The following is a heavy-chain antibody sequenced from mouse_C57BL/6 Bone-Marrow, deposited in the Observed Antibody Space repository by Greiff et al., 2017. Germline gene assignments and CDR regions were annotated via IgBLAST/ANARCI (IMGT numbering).Heavy chain of an antibody. J-gene: IGHJ4*01. V-gene: IGHV14-4*01. D-gene: IGHD2-2*01. Sequence: VQLQQSGAELVRPGASVKLSCTASGFNIKDDYMHWVKQRPEQGLEWIGWIDPGNGDTEYASKFQGKATITADTSSNTAYLQLSCLPSEDTAVYYCTTRLQDYYAMDYWGQGTSVTVSS. CDR3: TTRLQDYYAMDY. CDR1: GFNIKDDY. CDR2: IDPGNGDT.